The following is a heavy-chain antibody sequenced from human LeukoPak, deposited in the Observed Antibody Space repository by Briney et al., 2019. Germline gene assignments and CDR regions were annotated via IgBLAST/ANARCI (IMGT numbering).Heavy chain of an antibody. CDR2: ISSSSSYI. J-gene: IGHJ5*02. D-gene: IGHD4-23*01. CDR3: ARDATTVAGVGCFDP. Sequence: PGGSLRLSCAASGFTFSSYSMNWVRQAPGKGLEWVSSISSSSSYIYYADSVKGRFTISRDNAKNSLYLQMNSLRAEDTAVYYCARDATTVAGVGCFDPWGQGTLVTVSS. V-gene: IGHV3-21*01. CDR1: GFTFSSYS.